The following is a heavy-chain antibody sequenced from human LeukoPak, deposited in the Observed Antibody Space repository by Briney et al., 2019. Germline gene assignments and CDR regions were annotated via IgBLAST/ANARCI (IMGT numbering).Heavy chain of an antibody. CDR2: IYFGRTT. V-gene: IGHV4-39*01. Sequence: SETLYLTCTVSGDSITSSSHHWGWIRQSPGKGLEWIGSIYFGRTTYYNPSLSSRVALSVVTSKNQFSLQLTSVTAADTAVYYCVRHDGRGGATMGSLDSWGQGSLVTVSS. CDR1: GDSITSSSHH. CDR3: VRHDGRGGATMGSLDS. D-gene: IGHD5-12*01. J-gene: IGHJ4*02.